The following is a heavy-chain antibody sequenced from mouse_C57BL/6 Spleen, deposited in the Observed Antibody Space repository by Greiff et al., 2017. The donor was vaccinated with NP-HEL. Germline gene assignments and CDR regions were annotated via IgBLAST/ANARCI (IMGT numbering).Heavy chain of an antibody. D-gene: IGHD3-2*02. Sequence: EVQLQQSGPGLVKPGASVKISCKASGYTFTDYYMNWVKQSHGKSLEWIGDINPNNGGTSYNQKFKGKATLTVDKSSSTAYMELRSLTSEDSAVYYCAVDSSGYRYWGQGTTLTVSS. CDR2: INPNNGGT. V-gene: IGHV1-26*01. J-gene: IGHJ2*01. CDR1: GYTFTDYY. CDR3: AVDSSGYRY.